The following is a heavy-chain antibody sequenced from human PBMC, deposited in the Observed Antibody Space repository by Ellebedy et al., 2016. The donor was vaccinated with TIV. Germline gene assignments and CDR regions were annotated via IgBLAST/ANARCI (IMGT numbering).Heavy chain of an antibody. CDR1: GFTFSGFA. Sequence: GESLKISCAASGFTFSGFAIHFVRQASGQGLEWVGRIRSKANNYATEDTPSVKGRFTITRDDSKNTASLQMNSLKADDTAVYNGTRPAATYYGMDVWGQGTTVTVSS. D-gene: IGHD6-25*01. V-gene: IGHV3-73*01. CDR2: IRSKANNYAT. CDR3: TRPAATYYGMDV. J-gene: IGHJ6*02.